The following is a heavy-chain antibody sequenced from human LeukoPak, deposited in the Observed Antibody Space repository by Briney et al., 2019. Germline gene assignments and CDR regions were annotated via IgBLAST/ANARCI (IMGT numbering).Heavy chain of an antibody. D-gene: IGHD6-13*01. CDR2: ISSSSGYI. V-gene: IGHV3-21*01. J-gene: IGHJ4*02. CDR1: GFTFSSYS. Sequence: GGSLRLSCAASGFTFSSYSMNWVRQAPGKGLEWVSSISSSSGYIYYADSVKGRFTISRDNAKNSLYLQMNSLRAEDTAVYYCARDSSSCLDYWGQGTLVTVSS. CDR3: ARDSSSCLDY.